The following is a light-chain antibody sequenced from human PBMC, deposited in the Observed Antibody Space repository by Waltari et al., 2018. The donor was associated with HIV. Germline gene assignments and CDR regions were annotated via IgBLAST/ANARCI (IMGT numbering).Light chain of an antibody. CDR3: CSYAGTYTYV. V-gene: IGLV2-11*01. Sequence: QSALTQPRSVSGSPGQSVTISCTGTSSDVGDYNSVSWYQQHPGKAPKLMIYDVSKWPSGVPDRFSGSKSGNTASLTISGLQAEDEADCYCCSYAGTYTYVFGTGTKVTVL. J-gene: IGLJ1*01. CDR2: DVS. CDR1: SSDVGDYNS.